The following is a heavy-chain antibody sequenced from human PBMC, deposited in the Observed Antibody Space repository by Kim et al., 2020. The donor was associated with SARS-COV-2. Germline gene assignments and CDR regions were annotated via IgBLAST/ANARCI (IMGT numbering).Heavy chain of an antibody. CDR2: ISYVGGNK. Sequence: GGSLRLSCAASGFTFSSYCMHWVRQAPGKGLEWVAVISYVGGNKYYADSVKGRSTISRDNSKNTLCLQMNSLRAEDTAVYYCAKDPTSNGGWLLVVDYYFSYGGDVWGQGTTVTVSS. CDR3: AKDPTSNGGWLLVVDYYFSYGGDV. J-gene: IGHJ6*02. V-gene: IGHV3-30*18. D-gene: IGHD3-22*01. CDR1: GFTFSSYC.